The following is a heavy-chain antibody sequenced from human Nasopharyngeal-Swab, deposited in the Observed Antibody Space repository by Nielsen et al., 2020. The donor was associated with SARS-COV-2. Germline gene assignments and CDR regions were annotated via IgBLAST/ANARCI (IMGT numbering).Heavy chain of an antibody. CDR1: GFTFSSYG. Sequence: GESLKISCAASGFTFSSYGMHWVRQAPGKGLEWVAVIWYDGSNKYHADSVKGRFTISRDNSKNTLYLQMNSLRAEDTAVYYCARDLGVYAILHYMDVWGKGTTVTVSS. CDR2: IWYDGSNK. J-gene: IGHJ6*03. D-gene: IGHD2-8*02. CDR3: ARDLGVYAILHYMDV. V-gene: IGHV3-33*01.